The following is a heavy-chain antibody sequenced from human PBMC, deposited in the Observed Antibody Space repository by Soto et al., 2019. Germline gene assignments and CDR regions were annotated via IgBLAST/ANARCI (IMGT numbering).Heavy chain of an antibody. D-gene: IGHD4-4*01. J-gene: IGHJ5*02. CDR1: GGTFTNYA. Sequence: GASLKVSCKASGGTFTNYAMHWVRQAPGQRLEWMGWINAGNGNTKYSQKFQGRVTITRDTSASTAYMELSSLRSEDTAVYYCARGLTTQTDYNWFDPWGQGTLVNVSS. CDR2: INAGNGNT. CDR3: ARGLTTQTDYNWFDP. V-gene: IGHV1-3*01.